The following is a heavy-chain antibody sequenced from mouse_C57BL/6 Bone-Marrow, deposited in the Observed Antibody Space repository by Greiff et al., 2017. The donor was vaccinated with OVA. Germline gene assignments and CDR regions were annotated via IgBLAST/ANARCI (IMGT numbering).Heavy chain of an antibody. CDR2: FHPYNDDT. CDR3: ARRYDGWYLDV. D-gene: IGHD1-1*01. V-gene: IGHV1-47*01. Sequence: QVHVKQSGAELVKPGASVKMSCKASGYTFTTYPIEWMKQNHGKSLEWIGNFHPYNDDTKYNEKFKGKATLTVEKSSSTVYLELSRLTSDDSAVYDCARRYDGWYLDVWGTGTTVTVSS. J-gene: IGHJ1*03. CDR1: GYTFTTYP.